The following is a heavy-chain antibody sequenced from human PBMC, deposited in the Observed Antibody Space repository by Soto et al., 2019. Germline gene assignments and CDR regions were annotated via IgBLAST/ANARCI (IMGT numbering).Heavy chain of an antibody. V-gene: IGHV3-30*04. J-gene: IGHJ4*02. Sequence: QVQLVESGGAMVQAGTSLRLSCTGSGFTCNSLSLHWVRQGPDKGLEWVAVVSFDGKVTYYADSVKGRFTVSRDNSKNTIYLQANSLRAEDTAVYYCAREPYGDSQYFDYWGQGTQVTVSS. CDR3: AREPYGDSQYFDY. CDR2: VSFDGKVT. CDR1: GFTCNSLS. D-gene: IGHD2-21*02.